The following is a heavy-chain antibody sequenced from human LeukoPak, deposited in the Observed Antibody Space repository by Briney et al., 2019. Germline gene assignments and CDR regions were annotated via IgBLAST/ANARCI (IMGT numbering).Heavy chain of an antibody. CDR2: IRYDGSNK. CDR3: AKGKSATVTTSYFDY. J-gene: IGHJ4*02. D-gene: IGHD4-17*01. V-gene: IGHV3-30*02. CDR1: GFTFSSYG. Sequence: GGSLRLSCAASGFTFSSYGLHWVRQAPGKGLEGVAFIRYDGSNKYYADSVKGRFTISRDNSKNTLYLQMNSLRAEDAAVYYCAKGKSATVTTSYFDYWGQGTLVTVSS.